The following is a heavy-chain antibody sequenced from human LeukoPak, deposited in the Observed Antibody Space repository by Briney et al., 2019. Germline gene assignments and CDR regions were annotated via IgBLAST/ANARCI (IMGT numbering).Heavy chain of an antibody. CDR3: ARDLRDAFDI. J-gene: IGHJ3*02. Sequence: AAVNVSCKSSGYTFTSYGISWVRQAPGQGLEWMGWISAYNGNTNYAQKLQGRVTMTTDTSTSTAYMEMRSLRSDDTAVYYCARDLRDAFDIWGQGTMVTVSS. CDR1: GYTFTSYG. V-gene: IGHV1-18*01. CDR2: ISAYNGNT.